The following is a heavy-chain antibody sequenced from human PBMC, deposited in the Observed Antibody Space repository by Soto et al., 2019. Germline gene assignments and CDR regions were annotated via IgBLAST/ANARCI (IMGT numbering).Heavy chain of an antibody. CDR1: GYSISSGYY. Sequence: SETLSLTXAVSGYSISSGYYWGWRRQHQGKGGEWIGSIYHSGITYLNPSLKSLVTISVDTSKNQFSLMLSSVTAADTAVYYCARGGDIVVVPAAIHYGMDVWGQGTTVTVSS. V-gene: IGHV4-38-2*01. J-gene: IGHJ6*02. D-gene: IGHD2-2*01. CDR3: ARGGDIVVVPAAIHYGMDV. CDR2: IYHSGIT.